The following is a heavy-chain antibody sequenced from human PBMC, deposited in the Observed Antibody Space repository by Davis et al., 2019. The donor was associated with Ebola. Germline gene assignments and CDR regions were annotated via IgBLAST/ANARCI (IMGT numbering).Heavy chain of an antibody. CDR1: GYSFTSYW. V-gene: IGHV5-51*01. CDR2: IYPGDSDT. CDR3: ARRGIVVVTAKDAFDI. Sequence: GESLKIPCKGSGYSFTSYWIGWVRQMPGKGLEWMGIIYPGDSDTRYRPSFQGQVTISADKSISTAYLQWSSLKASDTAMYYCARRGIVVVTAKDAFDIWGQGTMVTVSS. D-gene: IGHD2-21*02. J-gene: IGHJ3*02.